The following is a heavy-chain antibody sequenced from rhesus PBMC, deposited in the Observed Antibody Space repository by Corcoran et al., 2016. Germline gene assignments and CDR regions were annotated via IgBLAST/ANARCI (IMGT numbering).Heavy chain of an antibody. Sequence: QVQLQESGPGLVKPSETLSLTCAVSGASFSSSWWGWPRQPPGPGLEWIGRIYGSSGSTEYNPSLKSRATISSDTSKNQFSLKLSSVTAADTAVYYCVRDAAGYYSGSLDYWGQGVLVTVSS. J-gene: IGHJ4*01. CDR2: IYGSSGST. CDR1: GASFSSSW. V-gene: IGHV4-160*01. D-gene: IGHD3-16*01. CDR3: VRDAAGYYSGSLDY.